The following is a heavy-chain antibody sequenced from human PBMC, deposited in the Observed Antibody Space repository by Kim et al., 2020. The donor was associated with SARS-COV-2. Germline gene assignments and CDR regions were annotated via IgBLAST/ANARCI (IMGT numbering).Heavy chain of an antibody. D-gene: IGHD6-6*01. CDR3: ATYSSSSSSQY. J-gene: IGHJ1*01. CDR1: KFTFSDYY. Sequence: GSLRLSCAASKFTFSDYYMSWIRQAPGKGLEWVSYISSSSGYTNYADSVKGRFTISRDNAKNSLYLQMNSLRTEDTAVYYCATYSSSSSSQYWGQGTLVTVSS. V-gene: IGHV3-11*03. CDR2: ISSSSGYT.